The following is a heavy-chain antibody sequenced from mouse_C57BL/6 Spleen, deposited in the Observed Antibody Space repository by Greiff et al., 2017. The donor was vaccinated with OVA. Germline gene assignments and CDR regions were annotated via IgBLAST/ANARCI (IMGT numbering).Heavy chain of an antibody. CDR3: ATFYGSRYWYFDV. D-gene: IGHD1-1*01. CDR2: IWRGGST. Sequence: QVQLQQSGPGLVQPSQSLSITCTVSGFSLTSYGVHWVRQSPGKGLEWLGVIWRGGSTDYNAAFMSRLSITKDNSKSQVFFKMNSLQADDTAIYYCATFYGSRYWYFDVWGTGTTVTVSS. CDR1: GFSLTSYG. V-gene: IGHV2-5*01. J-gene: IGHJ1*03.